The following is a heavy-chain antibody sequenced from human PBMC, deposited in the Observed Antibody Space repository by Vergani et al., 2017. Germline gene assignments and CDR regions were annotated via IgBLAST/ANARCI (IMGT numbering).Heavy chain of an antibody. Sequence: QVQLVESGGGVVQPGRSLRLSCETSGLMFSNYGMHWVRQAPGKGLEWVAVISSDGSNKYYADSVKGRFTISRDNSQNTLYLQMDSLTAEDTAIYFCVNGYYYDQSGLASFDYWGQGTLVTVSS. CDR1: GLMFSNYG. J-gene: IGHJ4*02. V-gene: IGHV3-30*18. CDR3: VNGYYYDQSGLASFDY. D-gene: IGHD3-22*01. CDR2: ISSDGSNK.